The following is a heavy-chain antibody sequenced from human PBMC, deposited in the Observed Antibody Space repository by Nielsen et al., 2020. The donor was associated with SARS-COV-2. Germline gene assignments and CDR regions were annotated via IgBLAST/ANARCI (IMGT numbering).Heavy chain of an antibody. CDR1: GGSISSSNW. CDR3: ARDSSSWRPFDY. V-gene: IGHV4-4*02. CDR2: IYHSGST. J-gene: IGHJ4*02. D-gene: IGHD6-13*01. Sequence: SETLSLTCAVSGGSISSSNWWSWVRPPPGKGLEWIGEIYHSGSTNYNPSLKSRVTISVDKSKNQFSLKLSSVTAADTAVYYCARDSSSWRPFDYWGQGTLVTVSS.